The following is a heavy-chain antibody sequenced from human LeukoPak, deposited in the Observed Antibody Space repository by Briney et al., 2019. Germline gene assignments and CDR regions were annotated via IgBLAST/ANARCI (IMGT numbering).Heavy chain of an antibody. V-gene: IGHV4-4*07. D-gene: IGHD3-22*01. CDR1: GASISSYY. Sequence: SETLSLTCSASGASISSYYWSWIRQPAGKGLEWIGRIYTSGNTNYNPSLKSRVTMSVDTSNNQFSLKLTSVTAADTAVYFCARGPYSYDSSGAFDIWGQGTMVTVSS. CDR3: ARGPYSYDSSGAFDI. J-gene: IGHJ3*02. CDR2: IYTSGNT.